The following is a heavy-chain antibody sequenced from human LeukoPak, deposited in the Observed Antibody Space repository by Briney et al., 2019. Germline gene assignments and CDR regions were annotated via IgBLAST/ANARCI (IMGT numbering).Heavy chain of an antibody. V-gene: IGHV3-30*18. D-gene: IGHD2-2*01. J-gene: IGHJ6*03. CDR3: AKDLQNCSSTSCYYYYYYYMDV. CDR1: GFTFSSYG. CDR2: ISYDGSNK. Sequence: GGSLRLSCAASGFTFSSYGMHWVRQAPGKGLEWVAVISYDGSNKYYADSVKGRFTTSRDNSKNTLYLQMNSLRAEDTAVYYCAKDLQNCSSTSCYYYYYYYMDVWGKGTTVTVSS.